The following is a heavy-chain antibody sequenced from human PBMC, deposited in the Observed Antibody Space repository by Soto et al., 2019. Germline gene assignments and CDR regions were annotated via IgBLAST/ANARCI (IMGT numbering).Heavy chain of an antibody. CDR2: IYHSGST. CDR1: GGPISSSNW. J-gene: IGHJ4*02. CDR3: ARVSSSSWCFDY. V-gene: IGHV4-4*02. D-gene: IGHD6-13*01. Sequence: SETLSLTCAVSGGPISSSNWWSWVRQPPGKGLEWIGEIYHSGSTNYNPSLKSRVTISVDKSKNQFSLKLSSVTAADTAVYYCARVSSSSWCFDYWGQGTLVTVSS.